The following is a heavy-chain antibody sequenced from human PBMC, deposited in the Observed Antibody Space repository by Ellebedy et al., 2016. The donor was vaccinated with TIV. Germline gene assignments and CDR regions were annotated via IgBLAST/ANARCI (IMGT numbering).Heavy chain of an antibody. J-gene: IGHJ4*02. Sequence: GESLKISXAASGLTFDRLWMTWVRQGPGKGLEWVANIDQHGTEKHHVDSVKGRFTISRDNAKNSLYLQMNSLRPEDTAIYYCARDHLTGDDFWGQGTQVTVSS. CDR2: IDQHGTEK. CDR3: ARDHLTGDDF. D-gene: IGHD3-9*01. V-gene: IGHV3-7*01. CDR1: GLTFDRLW.